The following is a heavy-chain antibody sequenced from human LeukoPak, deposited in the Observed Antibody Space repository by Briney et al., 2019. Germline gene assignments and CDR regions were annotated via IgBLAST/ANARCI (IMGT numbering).Heavy chain of an antibody. D-gene: IGHD6-19*01. V-gene: IGHV1-2*02. J-gene: IGHJ3*02. Sequence: ASVTVSCKASGYTFTGYYMHWVRQAPGQGLEWMGWINPNSGGTNYAQKFQGRVTMTRDTSISTAYMELSRLRSDDTAVYYCAREGGGSGSRPKRAFDIWGQGTMVTVSS. CDR3: AREGGGSGSRPKRAFDI. CDR1: GYTFTGYY. CDR2: INPNSGGT.